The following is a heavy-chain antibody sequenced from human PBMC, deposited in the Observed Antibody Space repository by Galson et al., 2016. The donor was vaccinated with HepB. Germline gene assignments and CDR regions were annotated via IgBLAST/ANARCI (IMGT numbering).Heavy chain of an antibody. CDR3: ARLYGYSGYDSIDY. D-gene: IGHD5-12*01. CDR2: IYPFESET. V-gene: IGHV5-51*01. J-gene: IGHJ4*02. CDR1: GYSFSSYW. Sequence: QSGAEVKKPGESLKISCQGSGYSFSSYWFGWVRQMPGKGLEWMGIIYPFESETRYSPSFQGQVTISADKSISTAYLQWSSLKASDSAMYYCARLYGYSGYDSIDYWGQGTLVTVSS.